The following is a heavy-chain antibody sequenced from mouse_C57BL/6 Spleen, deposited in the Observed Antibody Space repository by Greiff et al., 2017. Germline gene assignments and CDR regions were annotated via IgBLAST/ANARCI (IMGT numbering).Heavy chain of an antibody. CDR1: GYTFTDYN. J-gene: IGHJ2*01. Sequence: EVKLMESGPELVKPGASVKMSCKASGYTFTDYNMHWVKQSHGKSLEWIGYINPNNGGTSYNQKFKGKATLTVNKSSSTAYMELRSLTSEDSAVYYCAPYDYDVDFDYWGQGTTLTVSS. CDR3: APYDYDVDFDY. D-gene: IGHD2-4*01. CDR2: INPNNGGT. V-gene: IGHV1-22*01.